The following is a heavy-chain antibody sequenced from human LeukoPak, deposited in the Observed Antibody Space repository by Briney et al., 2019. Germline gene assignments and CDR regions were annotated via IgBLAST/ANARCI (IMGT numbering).Heavy chain of an antibody. V-gene: IGHV3-48*01. CDR1: GFTFSSYS. CDR2: ISSSSSTI. Sequence: GGSLRLSCAASGFTFSSYSMNWVRQAPGKGLEWVSYISSSSSTIYYADSVKGRSTISRDNAKNSLYLQMNSLRAEDTAVYYCARAGCSSTSCYRPTFFDYWGQGTLVTVSS. J-gene: IGHJ4*02. D-gene: IGHD2-2*01. CDR3: ARAGCSSTSCYRPTFFDY.